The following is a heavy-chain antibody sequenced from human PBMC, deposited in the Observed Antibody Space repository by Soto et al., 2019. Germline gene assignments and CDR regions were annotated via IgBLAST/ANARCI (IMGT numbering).Heavy chain of an antibody. V-gene: IGHV1-18*04. CDR2: ISAYNGNT. J-gene: IGHJ6*02. Sequence: AASVKFSCKASGYTFTSYGIIWLRQAPGQGLEWMGLISAYNGNTNYAQKLQGRVTVTTDTSTSTAYMELSSQRSDDTAVYYCARMRITIFGVVNAPHYYGMDVWGQGTTVTVSS. CDR1: GYTFTSYG. CDR3: ARMRITIFGVVNAPHYYGMDV. D-gene: IGHD3-3*01.